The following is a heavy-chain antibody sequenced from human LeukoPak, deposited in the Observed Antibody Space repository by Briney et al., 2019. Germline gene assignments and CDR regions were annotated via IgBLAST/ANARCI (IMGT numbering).Heavy chain of an antibody. D-gene: IGHD6-13*01. Sequence: ASVKVSSKAYGDIFTAYYLHSVRPAPGQGLEWMGWINPNSGGTNYAQKFQGRVTMTRDTSISTAYMELTSLTSDGTAVYYCASGAYSSSWSVDYWGQGTLVTVSS. CDR1: GDIFTAYY. V-gene: IGHV1-2*02. CDR2: INPNSGGT. CDR3: ASGAYSSSWSVDY. J-gene: IGHJ4*02.